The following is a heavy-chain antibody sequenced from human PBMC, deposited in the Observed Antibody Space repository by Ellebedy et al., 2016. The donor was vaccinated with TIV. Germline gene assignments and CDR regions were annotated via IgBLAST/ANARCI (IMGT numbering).Heavy chain of an antibody. Sequence: SETLSLXXAVYGGSFSGYYWSWIRQPPGKGLEWIGEINHSGSTNYNPSLKSRVTISVNTSKNQFSLKLSSVTAADTAVYYCAVAAAVGSYYGMDVWGQGTTVTVSS. J-gene: IGHJ6*02. CDR2: INHSGST. D-gene: IGHD6-13*01. CDR1: GGSFSGYY. V-gene: IGHV4-34*01. CDR3: AVAAAVGSYYGMDV.